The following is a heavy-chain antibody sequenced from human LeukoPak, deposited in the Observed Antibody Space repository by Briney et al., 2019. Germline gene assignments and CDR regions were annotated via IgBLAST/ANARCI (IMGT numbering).Heavy chain of an antibody. CDR3: AKARSLGVTAAINY. CDR1: GVTLSSYA. J-gene: IGHJ4*02. Sequence: GGSLRLSCAASGVTLSSYAMSWARQAPGKGLEWVSGISSSGSGGNTYYADSVKGRFTISRDSSKNTLFLHMNTLRAEDTAICYCAKARSLGVTAAINYWGQGTLVTVSS. CDR2: ISSSGSGGNT. D-gene: IGHD2-2*02. V-gene: IGHV3-23*01.